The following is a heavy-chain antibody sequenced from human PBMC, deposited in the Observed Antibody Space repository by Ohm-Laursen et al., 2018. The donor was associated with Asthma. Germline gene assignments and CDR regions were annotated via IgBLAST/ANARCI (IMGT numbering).Heavy chain of an antibody. D-gene: IGHD2-8*01. Sequence: SLRLSCAASGFTFSNNGMHWVRQAPGKGLEWVALISFHGSNEYYADSVKGRFTISRDNSKNTLYLQMNSLRAEDTAVYYCARGTKSYGMDVWGQGTTVTVSS. CDR3: ARGTKSYGMDV. J-gene: IGHJ6*02. CDR1: GFTFSNNG. CDR2: ISFHGSNE. V-gene: IGHV3-33*05.